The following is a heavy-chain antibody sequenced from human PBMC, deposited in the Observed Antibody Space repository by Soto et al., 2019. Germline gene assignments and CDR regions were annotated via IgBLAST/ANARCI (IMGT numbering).Heavy chain of an antibody. Sequence: ASVKVSCKASGGTFSSYAISWVRQAPGQGLEWMGGIIPIFGTANYAQKFQGRVTITADESTSTAYMELSSLRSEDTAVYYCARSHSSGYLLFDYWGQGTLVTVSS. CDR2: IIPIFGTA. CDR1: GGTFSSYA. D-gene: IGHD3-22*01. J-gene: IGHJ4*02. CDR3: ARSHSSGYLLFDY. V-gene: IGHV1-69*13.